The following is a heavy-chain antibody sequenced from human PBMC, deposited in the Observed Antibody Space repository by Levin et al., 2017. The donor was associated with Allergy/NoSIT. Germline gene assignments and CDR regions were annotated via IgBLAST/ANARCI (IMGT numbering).Heavy chain of an antibody. CDR1: GFTFSFYS. CDR3: ARDGDGNYDY. CDR2: ISSSSSTI. V-gene: IGHV3-48*01. D-gene: IGHD4-17*01. J-gene: IGHJ4*02. Sequence: GESLKISCVASGFTFSFYSMNWVRQAPGKGLEWISYISSSSSTIHYADSVKGRFTISRDNAENSLFLQMNSLRADDTAVYYCARDGDGNYDYWGQGTLVTVSS.